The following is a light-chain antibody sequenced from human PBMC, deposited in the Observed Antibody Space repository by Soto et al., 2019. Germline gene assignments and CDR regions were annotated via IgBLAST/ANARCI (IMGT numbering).Light chain of an antibody. V-gene: IGLV2-11*01. CDR2: DVS. Sequence: QSALTQPRSVSGSPGQSVTISCTGTSSDVGGYNHVSWYQQHPGKAPKLMISDVSKRPSGVPDRFSGSKSGNTASLTISGLQAEDEADYYGCSYAGSPYVFGTGTKLTVL. CDR3: CSYAGSPYV. J-gene: IGLJ1*01. CDR1: SSDVGGYNH.